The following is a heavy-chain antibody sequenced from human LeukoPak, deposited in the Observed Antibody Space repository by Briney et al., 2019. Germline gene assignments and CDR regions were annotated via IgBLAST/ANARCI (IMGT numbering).Heavy chain of an antibody. Sequence: GGSLRLSCAASGFSFTTYWMNWVRQGPGGRLEWVANISPDGSGEYYRDSVRGRFSISRDNAKELLYLQMNNVRADDSGIYYCSGRDSSRNPWAYWGQGTQVSVS. V-gene: IGHV3-7*02. CDR2: ISPDGSGE. CDR3: SGRDSSRNPWAY. CDR1: GFSFTTYW. D-gene: IGHD2-2*01. J-gene: IGHJ4*02.